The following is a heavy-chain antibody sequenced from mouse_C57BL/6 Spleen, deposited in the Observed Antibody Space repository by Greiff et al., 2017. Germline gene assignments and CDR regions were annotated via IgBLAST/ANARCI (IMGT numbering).Heavy chain of an antibody. D-gene: IGHD1-1*01. CDR3: TRQDYYGSSPYYAMDY. J-gene: IGHJ4*01. CDR1: GYTFTDYE. V-gene: IGHV1-15*01. Sequence: QVQLQQSGAELVRPGASVTLSCKASGYTFTDYEMHWVKQTPVHGLEWIGAIDPETGGTAYNQKFKGKARLTADKSSSTAYMELRSLTSEDSAVYYCTRQDYYGSSPYYAMDYWGQGTSVTVSS. CDR2: IDPETGGT.